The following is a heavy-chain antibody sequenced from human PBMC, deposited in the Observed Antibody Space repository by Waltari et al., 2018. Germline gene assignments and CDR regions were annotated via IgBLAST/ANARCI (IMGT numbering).Heavy chain of an antibody. Sequence: QVQLQQSGPGLVKPSQTLSLTCAISGDSVSSHSAAWNWLRQSPSRGLEWLGRTYYRSKWNNDYALSVKSRITINPDTSKNQFSLHLNSVTPEDTAVYYCARVAVAIGMDVWGQGTTVTVSS. D-gene: IGHD6-19*01. J-gene: IGHJ6*02. CDR2: TYYRSKWNN. V-gene: IGHV6-1*01. CDR3: ARVAVAIGMDV. CDR1: GDSVSSHSAA.